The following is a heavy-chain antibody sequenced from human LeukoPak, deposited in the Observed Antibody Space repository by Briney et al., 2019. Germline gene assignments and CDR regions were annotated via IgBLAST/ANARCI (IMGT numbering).Heavy chain of an antibody. D-gene: IGHD3-9*01. CDR3: VKAGISTGYYSFDY. CDR2: INYDGSKK. CDR1: GFGFRSFG. V-gene: IGHV3-30*02. Sequence: PGGSLRLSCAASGFGFRSFGMHWVRQAPGKGLEWVTLINYDGSKKYYADSVKGRFTISRDNSKNTLYLQMNSLRTEDMAVYYCVKAGISTGYYSFDYWGQGTLVTVSS. J-gene: IGHJ4*02.